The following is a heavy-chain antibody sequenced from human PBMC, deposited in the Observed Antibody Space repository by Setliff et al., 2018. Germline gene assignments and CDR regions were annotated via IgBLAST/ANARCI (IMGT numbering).Heavy chain of an antibody. CDR3: ARGHYGLDV. Sequence: QAGGSLRLSCAASRFTFSNYWMSWVRQAPGKGLEWVANIKEDGSEKFYVDSVKGQFTISRDNAKNSLYLQMNSLRGEDTAVYYCARGHYGLDVWGQGTTVTVSS. CDR2: IKEDGSEK. J-gene: IGHJ6*02. CDR1: RFTFSNYW. V-gene: IGHV3-7*01.